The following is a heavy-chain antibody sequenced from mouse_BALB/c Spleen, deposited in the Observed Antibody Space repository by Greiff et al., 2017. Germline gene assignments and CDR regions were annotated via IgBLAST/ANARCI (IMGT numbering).Heavy chain of an antibody. Sequence: EVQLQESGPGLVKPSQSLSLTCTVTGYSITSDYAWTWIRQFPGNKLEWMGYISYSGSTSYNPSLKSRISITRDTSKNQFFLQLNSVTTEDTATYYCARGGGNSGGAMDYWGQGTSVTVSS. CDR2: ISYSGST. J-gene: IGHJ4*01. CDR3: ARGGGNSGGAMDY. V-gene: IGHV3-2*02. CDR1: GYSITSDYA. D-gene: IGHD2-1*01.